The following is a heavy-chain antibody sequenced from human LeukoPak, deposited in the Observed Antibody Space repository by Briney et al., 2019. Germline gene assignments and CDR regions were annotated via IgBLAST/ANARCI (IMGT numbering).Heavy chain of an antibody. D-gene: IGHD5-12*01. Sequence: GGSLRLSCAVSGFTFDDYAMHWVRQVPGKGLEWVAGISWNSDTRGYVDSVKGRFTISRDNARNSLYRQMNRLRAEDTALYYCITNGGGDSGYGTFDYWGQGTLVTVSS. CDR3: ITNGGGDSGYGTFDY. J-gene: IGHJ4*02. V-gene: IGHV3-9*01. CDR2: ISWNSDTR. CDR1: GFTFDDYA.